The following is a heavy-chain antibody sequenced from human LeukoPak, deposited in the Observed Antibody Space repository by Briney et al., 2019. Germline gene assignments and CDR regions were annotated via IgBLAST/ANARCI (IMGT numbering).Heavy chain of an antibody. D-gene: IGHD3-22*01. CDR3: ANHFDGSATELWYFDL. CDR2: ISSTGDRT. V-gene: IGHV3-23*01. Sequence: PGGSLRLSCAASGFTFSSYAMSWVRQAPGKGLEWVSAISSTGDRTYHADSVKGRFTISGDNSKNTLYLQMNSLRVEDTAVYYCANHFDGSATELWYFDLWGRGTLVTVSS. CDR1: GFTFSSYA. J-gene: IGHJ2*01.